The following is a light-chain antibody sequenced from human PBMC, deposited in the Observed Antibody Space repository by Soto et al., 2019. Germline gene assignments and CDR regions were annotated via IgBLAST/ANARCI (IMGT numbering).Light chain of an antibody. CDR1: QVIRSA. CDR2: DAS. CDR3: QHFHSSAIA. J-gene: IGKJ5*01. Sequence: ALQLTQTPSSLSASVGDRVSMTCRASQVIRSALAWYQQKPGNPPELLIYDASTLEVGVPSRFSGSGSGTHFPLPISNVQPEDFATYYCQHFHSSAIAFGKGTRLEIK. V-gene: IGKV1-13*02.